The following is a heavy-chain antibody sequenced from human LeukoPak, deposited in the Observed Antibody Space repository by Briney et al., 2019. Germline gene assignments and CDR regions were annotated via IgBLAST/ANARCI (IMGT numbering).Heavy chain of an antibody. CDR3: ARGGDTLFYYYYGMDV. D-gene: IGHD3-16*01. CDR1: GGSFSGYY. V-gene: IGHV4-34*01. Sequence: SETLSLTCAVYGGSFSGYYWSWIRQPPGKGLEWIGEINHSGSTHYNPSLKSRVTISVDTSKNQFSLKLSSVTAADTAVYYCARGGDTLFYYYYGMDVWGQGTTVTVSS. J-gene: IGHJ6*02. CDR2: INHSGST.